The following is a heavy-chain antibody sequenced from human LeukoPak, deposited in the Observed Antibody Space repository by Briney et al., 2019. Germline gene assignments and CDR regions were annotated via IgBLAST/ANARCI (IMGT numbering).Heavy chain of an antibody. CDR2: IDSSSSTI. CDR1: GFIFSDYN. CDR3: ARDAIVYSSSRYNWFDP. J-gene: IGHJ5*02. Sequence: GGSLRLSCEASGFIFSDYNMNWVRQAPGKGLEWLSFIDSSSSTIYYADSVKGRFTISRDNAKNSLYLQMNSLRAEDTAVYYCARDAIVYSSSRYNWFDPWGQGTLVTVSS. D-gene: IGHD6-13*01. V-gene: IGHV3-48*04.